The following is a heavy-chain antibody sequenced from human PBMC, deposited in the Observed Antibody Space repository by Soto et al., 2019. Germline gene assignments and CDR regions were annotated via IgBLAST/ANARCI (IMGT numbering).Heavy chain of an antibody. Sequence: QITLNASGPTVVRPTENLTLTCRFSGFLLTTSGVGVGWIRQSPVKAPEWVALIYWDDGKRYSASLKSRLTITNDPVKTQLVLTVSDLDPTDTATYYCAYRGLRTVFGLVTTTAIYFDFWGQGTPVAVSS. J-gene: IGHJ4*02. CDR2: IYWDDGK. CDR3: AYRGLRTVFGLVTTTAIYFDF. CDR1: GFLLTTSGVG. D-gene: IGHD3-3*01. V-gene: IGHV2-5*02.